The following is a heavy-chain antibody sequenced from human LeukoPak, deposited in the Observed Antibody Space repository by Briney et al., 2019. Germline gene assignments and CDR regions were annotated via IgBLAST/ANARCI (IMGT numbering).Heavy chain of an antibody. J-gene: IGHJ3*01. CDR1: GGSISSYY. V-gene: IGHV4-59*12. D-gene: IGHD3-22*01. CDR2: IDYSGTP. CDR3: ARELRYDNSDSGAF. Sequence: SETLSLTCTVSGGSISSYYWSWIRQPPGKGLEWIAYIDYSGTPNYNPSLESRVTISVDTSKNQFSLDLSSVTAADTAVYYCARELRYDNSDSGAFWGQGTVVTVSS.